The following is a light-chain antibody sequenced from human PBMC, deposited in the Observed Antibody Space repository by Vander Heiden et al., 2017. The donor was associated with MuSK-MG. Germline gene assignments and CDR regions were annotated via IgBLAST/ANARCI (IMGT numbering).Light chain of an antibody. V-gene: IGKV1-39*01. CDR3: QQSDSTLIT. CDR2: AAS. Sequence: DIQMTQPPSSLSASVGDRVTITCRASQSISSYLNWYQQKPGKAPKLLIYAASSLQSGVPSRFSGSGSGTDFTLTISRLQPEDFATYYCQQSDSTLITFDQGRRLEI. J-gene: IGKJ5*01. CDR1: QSISSY.